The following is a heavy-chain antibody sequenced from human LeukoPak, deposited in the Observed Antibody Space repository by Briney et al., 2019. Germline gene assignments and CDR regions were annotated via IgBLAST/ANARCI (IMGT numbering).Heavy chain of an antibody. Sequence: SETLSLTCTVSGGSISSSSYYWGWIRQPPGKGLEWIGSIYYSGSTYYNPSLKSRVTISVDTSKNQFSLKLSSVTAADTAVYYCARRTDSSGWTGWGFDPWGQGTLVTVSS. CDR1: GGSISSSSYY. D-gene: IGHD6-19*01. V-gene: IGHV4-39*01. CDR3: ARRTDSSGWTGWGFDP. CDR2: IYYSGST. J-gene: IGHJ5*02.